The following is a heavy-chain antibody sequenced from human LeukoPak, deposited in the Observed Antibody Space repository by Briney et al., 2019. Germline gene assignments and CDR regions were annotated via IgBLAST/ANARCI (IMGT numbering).Heavy chain of an antibody. J-gene: IGHJ6*02. V-gene: IGHV3-72*01. CDR2: SRNKASSYTT. CDR3: ARERSIAPTGTGYHYYGMDV. Sequence: GGSLRLSCAASGFTFSDHYIDWVRQAPGKGLEWVGRSRNKASSYTTDYAASVKGRFIISRDDSKNSLYLQMNSLKTEDTAVYYCARERSIAPTGTGYHYYGMDVWGQGTTVTVSS. CDR1: GFTFSDHY. D-gene: IGHD6-13*01.